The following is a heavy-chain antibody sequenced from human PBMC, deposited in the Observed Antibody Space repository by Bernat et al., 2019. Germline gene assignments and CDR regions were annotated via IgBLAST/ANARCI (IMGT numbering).Heavy chain of an antibody. D-gene: IGHD1-7*01. CDR1: GYTFTSYD. V-gene: IGHV1-8*01. J-gene: IGHJ4*02. CDR3: ARWSITGTTTGGYFDY. Sequence: QVQLVQSGAEVKKPGASVKVSCKASGYTFTSYDINWVRQATGQGLEWMGWMNPNSGNTGYAQKFQGRVTMTRSTSISTAYMELSSVRSEDTAVYYCARWSITGTTTGGYFDYWGQGTLVTVSS. CDR2: MNPNSGNT.